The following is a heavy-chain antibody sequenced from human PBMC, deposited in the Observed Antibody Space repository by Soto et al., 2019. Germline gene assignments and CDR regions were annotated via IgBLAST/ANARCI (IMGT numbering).Heavy chain of an antibody. Sequence: GASVKVSCKASGFTFTSSAVQWVRQARGQRLEWIGWIVVGSGNTNYAQKFQERVTITRDMSTSTAYMELSSLRSEDTAVYYCARRGIPPSHYYYYYGMDVWGQGTTVTVSS. CDR2: IVVGSGNT. J-gene: IGHJ6*02. CDR1: GFTFTSSA. CDR3: ARRGIPPSHYYYYYGMDV. D-gene: IGHD2-21*01. V-gene: IGHV1-58*01.